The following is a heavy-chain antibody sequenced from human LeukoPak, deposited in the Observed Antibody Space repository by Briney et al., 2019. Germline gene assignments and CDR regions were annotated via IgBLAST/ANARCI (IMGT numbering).Heavy chain of an antibody. CDR3: ARESPSPPPYYDFWSGYLPNYYYYYGMDV. J-gene: IGHJ6*02. D-gene: IGHD3-3*01. Sequence: ASVTVSCKASGYTFTSYYMHWVRQAPGQGLEWMGLINPSGGSTMYAKLMQGRVTMTRDTSTSTVYMELSSLRSEDTAVYYCARESPSPPPYYDFWSGYLPNYYYYYGMDVWGQGTTVTVSS. CDR1: GYTFTSYY. CDR2: INPSGGST. V-gene: IGHV1-46*04.